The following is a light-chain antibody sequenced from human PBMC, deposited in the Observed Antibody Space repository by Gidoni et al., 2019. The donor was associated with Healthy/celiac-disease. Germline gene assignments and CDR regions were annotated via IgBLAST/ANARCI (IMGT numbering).Light chain of an antibody. CDR1: QSISSW. J-gene: IGKJ1*01. Sequence: DIQMTQSPSTLSASIGDRVTITCRSSQSISSWLDWYQQKPWKAPKLLIYNASSLESGVPSSFRGSGFGTEFTLTISSLQPDDFATYYCQQYNSYPWTFGQGTKVEIK. CDR3: QQYNSYPWT. V-gene: IGKV1-5*03. CDR2: NAS.